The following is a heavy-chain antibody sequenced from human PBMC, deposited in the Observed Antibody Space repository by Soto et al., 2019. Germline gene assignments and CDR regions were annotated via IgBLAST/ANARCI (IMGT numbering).Heavy chain of an antibody. V-gene: IGHV4-59*08. CDR2: IYSSVST. D-gene: IGHD3-10*01. J-gene: IGHJ4*02. CDR3: ARRYGGGFDY. CDR1: GGSISSYY. Sequence: QVQLLESGPGLGKPSETLSLTCTVSGGSISSYYWSWIRQPPGKGLEWIGYIYSSVSTNYNPSLNRRVTISVYTYKNLFSLKLSSVTAADTAVYYCARRYGGGFDYWGQGTLVTVYS.